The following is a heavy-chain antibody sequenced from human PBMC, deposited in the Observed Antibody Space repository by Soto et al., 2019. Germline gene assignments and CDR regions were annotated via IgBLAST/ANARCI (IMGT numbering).Heavy chain of an antibody. Sequence: QVQLVESGGGVVQPGRSLRLSCAASGITLSSYGMHWVRQAPGKGLEWVAVISNDGSNEYYADSVKGRFTISRDNSKNTLYPQMNSLRAEDTAVYYCAKANMRWELLPPLAPSDALDIWGQGTMVTVSS. CDR2: ISNDGSNE. J-gene: IGHJ3*02. CDR3: AKANMRWELLPPLAPSDALDI. V-gene: IGHV3-30*18. CDR1: GITLSSYG. D-gene: IGHD1-26*01.